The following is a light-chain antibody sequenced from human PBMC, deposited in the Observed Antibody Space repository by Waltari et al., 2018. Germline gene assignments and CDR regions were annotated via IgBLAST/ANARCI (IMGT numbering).Light chain of an antibody. CDR1: SSDVWRYDL. Sequence: QSALTQPASVSGSPGQSITISCTGTSSDVWRYDLVSQYPQHPGKATKLMIYEVYKRPSGVSNRFSGSKSGNTASLTISGLQAEDEADYYCCSYAGSSTFTFGGGTKLTVL. V-gene: IGLV2-23*02. J-gene: IGLJ2*01. CDR2: EVY. CDR3: CSYAGSSTFT.